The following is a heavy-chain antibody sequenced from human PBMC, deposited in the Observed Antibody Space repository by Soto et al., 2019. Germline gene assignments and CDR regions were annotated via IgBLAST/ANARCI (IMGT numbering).Heavy chain of an antibody. J-gene: IGHJ4*02. CDR2: SRDSVDTT. CDR3: ARRHNWNYVLDY. Sequence: EVQLLESGGGLVQPGGSLRLSCAASGFTFSNYAMSWVRQAPGKGLVWVSGSRDSVDTTYYADSVQGRFSISRDNSENTLYLHMNSLRAEDTAVYYCARRHNWNYVLDYWGQGTLVTVSS. D-gene: IGHD1-7*01. V-gene: IGHV3-23*01. CDR1: GFTFSNYA.